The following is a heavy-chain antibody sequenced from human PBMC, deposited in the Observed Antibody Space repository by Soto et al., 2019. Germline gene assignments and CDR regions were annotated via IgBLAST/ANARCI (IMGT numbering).Heavy chain of an antibody. CDR3: ARDYPPSRTYYDFWSGYYLTVNWYFDL. J-gene: IGHJ2*01. CDR1: GFTFSDYY. D-gene: IGHD3-3*01. CDR2: ISSSGSTI. Sequence: QVQLVESGGGLVKPGGSLRLSCAASGFTFSDYYMSWIRQAPGKGLEWVSYISSSGSTIYYADSVKGRFTISRDNAKNSLCLQMNSLRAEDTAVYYCARDYPPSRTYYDFWSGYYLTVNWYFDLWGRGTLVTVSS. V-gene: IGHV3-11*01.